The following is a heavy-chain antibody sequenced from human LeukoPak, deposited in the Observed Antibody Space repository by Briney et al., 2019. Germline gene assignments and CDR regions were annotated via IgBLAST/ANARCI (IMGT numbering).Heavy chain of an antibody. Sequence: PGGSLRLSCAASGFTFSSYARHWVRQAPGKGLEWVAVISYDGSNKYYADSVKGRFPPSRDNSKNTLSPQMNSLRAQDTAVYYCARDRGSSGQGDWFDPWGQGTLVTVSS. CDR1: GFTFSSYA. D-gene: IGHD3-22*01. J-gene: IGHJ5*02. CDR3: ARDRGSSGQGDWFDP. V-gene: IGHV3-30*04. CDR2: ISYDGSNK.